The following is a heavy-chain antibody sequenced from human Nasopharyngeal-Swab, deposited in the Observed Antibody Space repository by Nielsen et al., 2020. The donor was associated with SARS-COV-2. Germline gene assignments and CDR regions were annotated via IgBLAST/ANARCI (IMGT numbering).Heavy chain of an antibody. Sequence: GSLRLSCAASGFTFSSYGMHWVRQAPGKGLEWVAVISYGGSNKYYADSVKGRFTISRDNSKNTLYLQMNSLRAEDTAVYYCAKMAGYSSSWYGSSLIDYWGQGTLVTVSS. J-gene: IGHJ4*02. V-gene: IGHV3-30*18. CDR3: AKMAGYSSSWYGSSLIDY. CDR1: GFTFSSYG. D-gene: IGHD6-13*01. CDR2: ISYGGSNK.